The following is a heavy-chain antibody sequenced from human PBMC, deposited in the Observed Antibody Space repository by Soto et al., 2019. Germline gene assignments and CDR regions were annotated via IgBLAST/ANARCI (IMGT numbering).Heavy chain of an antibody. CDR3: ARDGCSSTSCYYYGMDV. CDR1: GFTFSSYS. V-gene: IGHV3-21*01. Sequence: PGGALRLSCSASGFTFSSYSMNWVRQAPGKGLEWVSSISSSSYIYYADSVKGRFTISRDNAKNSLYLQMNSLRAEDTAVYYCARDGCSSTSCYYYGMDVWGQGTTVTVSS. D-gene: IGHD2-2*01. J-gene: IGHJ6*02. CDR2: ISSSSYI.